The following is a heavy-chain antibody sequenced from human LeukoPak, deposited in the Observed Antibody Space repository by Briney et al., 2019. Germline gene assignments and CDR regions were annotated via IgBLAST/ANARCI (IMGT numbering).Heavy chain of an antibody. CDR3: ARGYCSSTSCYSNWFDP. D-gene: IGHD2-2*01. J-gene: IGHJ5*02. V-gene: IGHV5-51*01. CDR1: GYSFTSYW. Sequence: GESLKISCKGSGYSFTSYWIGWVRQMPGKGLEWMGIIYPGDSDTRYSPSFQGQVTISADKSISTAYLQWSGLKASDTAMYYCARGYCSSTSCYSNWFDPWGQGTLVTVSS. CDR2: IYPGDSDT.